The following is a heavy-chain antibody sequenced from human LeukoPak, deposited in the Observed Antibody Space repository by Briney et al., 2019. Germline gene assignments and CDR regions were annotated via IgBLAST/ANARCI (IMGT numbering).Heavy chain of an antibody. CDR2: INHSGST. J-gene: IGHJ6*03. Sequence: SETLSLTCAVYGGSFSGYYWSWIRQPPGKGLEWIGEINHSGSTNYNPSLKSRVTISVDTSKNQFSLKLSSVTAADTAVYYCAREETDYYYMDVWGKGTTVTVSS. CDR1: GGSFSGYY. V-gene: IGHV4-34*01. CDR3: AREETDYYYMDV.